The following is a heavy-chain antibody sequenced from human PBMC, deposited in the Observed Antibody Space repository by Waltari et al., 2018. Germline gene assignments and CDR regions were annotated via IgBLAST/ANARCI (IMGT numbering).Heavy chain of an antibody. J-gene: IGHJ5*02. D-gene: IGHD1-26*01. V-gene: IGHV3-7*03. CDR2: IKEDGSEK. CDR3: ARWDGP. CDR1: GFTFSASW. Sequence: EVQLVESGGGLVQPGGSLRLSCAASGFTFSASWMSWVRQTPGKGLAWVANIKEDGSEKYYLDSVKGRFTISRDNAKNSLYLEMNNLRADDTAVYYCARWDGPWGQGTLVTVSS.